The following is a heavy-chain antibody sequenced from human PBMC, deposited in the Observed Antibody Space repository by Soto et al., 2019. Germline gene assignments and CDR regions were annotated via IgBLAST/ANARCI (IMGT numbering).Heavy chain of an antibody. CDR2: IYSTGTT. CDR1: GFTVGNNY. Sequence: EVQLVESGGGLIQPGGSLKLSCAASGFTVGNNYMSWVRQAPGKGLEWVSLIYSTGTTKYADSVEGRFTVSRDNAKNTLYLQMNSLRAEDTAVYYGANDGRGSGGHYNGFGYWGQGTLVTVSS. J-gene: IGHJ4*02. V-gene: IGHV3-53*01. CDR3: ANDGRGSGGHYNGFGY. D-gene: IGHD3-10*01.